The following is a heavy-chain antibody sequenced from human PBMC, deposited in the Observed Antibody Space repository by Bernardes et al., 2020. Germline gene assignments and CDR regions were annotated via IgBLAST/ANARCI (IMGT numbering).Heavy chain of an antibody. CDR2: FYNDDGT. CDR3: ARGRHDYNWVDFDY. Sequence: GGSLRLSCAASGFSVSTSYMSWVRQAPGKGLEWLSLFYNDDGTYYADSVKGRFTISRDNSKNTVYLQMNSLRVEDTAVYYCARGRHDYNWVDFDYWGQGTLVTVSS. D-gene: IGHD4-4*01. CDR1: GFSVSTSY. V-gene: IGHV3-53*01. J-gene: IGHJ4*02.